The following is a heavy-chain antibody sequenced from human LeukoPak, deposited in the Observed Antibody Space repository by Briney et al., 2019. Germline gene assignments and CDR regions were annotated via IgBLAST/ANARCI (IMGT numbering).Heavy chain of an antibody. V-gene: IGHV3-48*04. CDR2: IVGGSSNI. D-gene: IGHD1-1*01. Sequence: GGSLRLSCTASGFSFSTYSMNWVRQAPGKGLEWVSYIVGGSSNIYYADSVKGRFTISRDNAKDSLYLQMDSLRAEDTAVYYCATDSPETAAFDYWGQGTLVTVSS. CDR1: GFSFSTYS. CDR3: ATDSPETAAFDY. J-gene: IGHJ4*02.